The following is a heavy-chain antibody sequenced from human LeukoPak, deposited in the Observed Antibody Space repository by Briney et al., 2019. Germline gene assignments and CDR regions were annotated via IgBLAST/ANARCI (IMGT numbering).Heavy chain of an antibody. CDR1: GFTFSNYA. V-gene: IGHV3-48*01. D-gene: IGHD3-22*01. Sequence: GGSLRLSCAASGFTFSNYAMHWVRQAPGKGLEWVSYISSSSSTIYYADSVEGRFTISRDNAKNSLYLQMNSLRAEDTAVYYCARGSTYYDSSGQVPFDYWGQGTLVTVSS. CDR3: ARGSTYYDSSGQVPFDY. J-gene: IGHJ4*02. CDR2: ISSSSSTI.